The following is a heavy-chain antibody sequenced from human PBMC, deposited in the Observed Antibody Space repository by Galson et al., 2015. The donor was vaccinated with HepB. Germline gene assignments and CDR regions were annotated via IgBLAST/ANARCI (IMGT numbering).Heavy chain of an antibody. V-gene: IGHV3-30*18. CDR2: ISYDGSNT. CDR1: GFSFSKYG. D-gene: IGHD4-17*01. CDR3: AKDATYGDLAYYYYYMDV. Sequence: LRLSCAASGFSFSKYGMHWVRQASGKGLESVAVISYDGSNTYCGDSVKGRFTISRDNSKNTLYLQMNSLRAEDTGVYYCAKDATYGDLAYYYYYMDVWGKGTTVTVSS. J-gene: IGHJ6*03.